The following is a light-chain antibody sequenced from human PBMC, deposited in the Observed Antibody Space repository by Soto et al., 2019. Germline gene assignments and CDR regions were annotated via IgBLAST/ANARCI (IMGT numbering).Light chain of an antibody. Sequence: QSVLTQPPSASGTPGQRVPISCSGSSSNIGSNYVYWYQQFPGTAPKVLIYNNNQRPSGVPDRFSGSKSGTSASLAISGLRSEDEADYYCAAWDDSLSGYVFGTGTKLTVL. CDR2: NNN. CDR1: SSNIGSNY. J-gene: IGLJ1*01. V-gene: IGLV1-47*02. CDR3: AAWDDSLSGYV.